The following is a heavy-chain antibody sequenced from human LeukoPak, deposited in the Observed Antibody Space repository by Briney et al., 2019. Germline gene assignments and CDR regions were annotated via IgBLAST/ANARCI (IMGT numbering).Heavy chain of an antibody. CDR2: TYYRSKWSN. CDR3: ARDATGDLEFDY. V-gene: IGHV6-1*01. D-gene: IGHD7-27*01. J-gene: IGHJ4*02. CDR1: EDSVSSNSAA. Sequence: SQTLSLTCAISEDSVSSNSAAWNWIRQSPSRGLEWLGRTYYRSKWSNNYAVSVKSRITINSDTSKNQFSLQLNSVTPEDTAMYYCARDATGDLEFDYWGQGTLVTVSS.